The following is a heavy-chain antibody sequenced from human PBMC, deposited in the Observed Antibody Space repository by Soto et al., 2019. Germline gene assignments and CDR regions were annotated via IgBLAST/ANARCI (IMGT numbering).Heavy chain of an antibody. V-gene: IGHV3-48*02. CDR1: AFTLSRHS. CDR2: ISSGSGTI. J-gene: IGHJ6*02. CDR3: ASDTFANWNFYYYGMDV. D-gene: IGHD1-20*01. Sequence: GGSLRLSCAASAFTLSRHSMNWVRQAPGKGLEWISYISSGSGTIYYADSVKGRFTISRDNAKNSLYLQMNSLRDEDTAVYYCASDTFANWNFYYYGMDVWGQGTTVTVSS.